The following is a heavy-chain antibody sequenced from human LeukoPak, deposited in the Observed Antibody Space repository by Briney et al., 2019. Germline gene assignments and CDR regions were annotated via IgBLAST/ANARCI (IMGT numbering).Heavy chain of an antibody. V-gene: IGHV4-59*01. J-gene: IGHJ4*02. CDR1: GGSISSYY. CDR3: ARAPLRFLEWSHFDY. CDR2: IYYSGST. Sequence: SETLSLTCTVSGGSISSYYWSWIRQPPGKGLEWIGYIYYSGSTNYNPSLKSRATISVDTSKNQFFLKLSSVTAADTAVYYCARAPLRFLEWSHFDYWGQGTLVTVSS. D-gene: IGHD3-3*01.